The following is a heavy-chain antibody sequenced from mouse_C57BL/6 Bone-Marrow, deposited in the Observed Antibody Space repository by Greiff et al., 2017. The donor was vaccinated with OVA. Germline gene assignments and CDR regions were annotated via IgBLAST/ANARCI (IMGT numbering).Heavy chain of an antibody. CDR3: ARRTVRGFYYAMDY. J-gene: IGHJ4*01. V-gene: IGHV1-4*01. Sequence: VQLQQSGAELARPGASVKMSCKASGYTFTSYTMHWVNQRPGQGLEWIGYINPSSGYTKYNQKFKDKATLTADKSSSTAYMQLSSLTSEDSAVYYCARRTVRGFYYAMDYWGQGTSVTVSS. CDR1: GYTFTSYT. CDR2: INPSSGYT.